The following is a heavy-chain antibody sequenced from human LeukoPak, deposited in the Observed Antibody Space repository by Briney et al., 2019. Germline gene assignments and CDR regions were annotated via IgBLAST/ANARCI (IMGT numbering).Heavy chain of an antibody. CDR1: GFTFRSYG. CDR3: AKDGVPSRYFGRNYFDY. J-gene: IGHJ4*02. D-gene: IGHD2-8*01. CDR2: IRYDGSNK. Sequence: GGSLRLSCAASGFTFRSYGMHWVRQAPGKGLEWVAFIRYDGSNKYYADSVKGRFTISRDNSKNTLYLQMNSLRAEDTAVYYCAKDGVPSRYFGRNYFDYWGQGTLVTVSS. V-gene: IGHV3-30*02.